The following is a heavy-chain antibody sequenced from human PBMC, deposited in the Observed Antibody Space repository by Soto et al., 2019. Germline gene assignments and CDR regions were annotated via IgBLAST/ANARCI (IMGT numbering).Heavy chain of an antibody. D-gene: IGHD3-9*01. J-gene: IGHJ4*02. CDR1: GFTFSSYD. V-gene: IGHV3-23*01. CDR2: ISGSGGST. Sequence: GGSLRLSCAASGFTFSSYDMSWVRQAPGKGLEWVSAISGSGGSTYYADSVKGRFTISRDNSKNTLYLQMNSLRAEDTAVYYCAKDPVTYYDILTRLNNYFDYWGQGTLVTVSS. CDR3: AKDPVTYYDILTRLNNYFDY.